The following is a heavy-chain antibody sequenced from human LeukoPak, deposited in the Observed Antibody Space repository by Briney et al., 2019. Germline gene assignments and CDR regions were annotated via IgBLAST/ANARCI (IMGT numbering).Heavy chain of an antibody. CDR3: ARVSGYYDSSGYYDY. D-gene: IGHD3-22*01. V-gene: IGHV1-2*02. Sequence: ASVKVSCKASGYTFTGYYMHWVRQAPGQGLEWMGWINPNSGGTNYAQKFQGRVTMTRDTSISTAYMELSRLRSDDTAVYYCARVSGYYDSSGYYDYWGQGTLVTASS. CDR2: INPNSGGT. J-gene: IGHJ4*02. CDR1: GYTFTGYY.